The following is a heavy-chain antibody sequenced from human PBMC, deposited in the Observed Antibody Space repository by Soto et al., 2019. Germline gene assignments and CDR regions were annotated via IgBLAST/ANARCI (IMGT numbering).Heavy chain of an antibody. CDR2: MFYSGAT. CDR1: GGSISDISYC. CDR3: ARHKSGSDWLDP. D-gene: IGHD2-15*01. J-gene: IGHJ5*02. V-gene: IGHV4-39*01. Sequence: SETLSLTCTVSGGSISDISYCWGWIRQPPGKGLQWIGCMFYSGATYYNPSLKNRVTLSVDTSNNEFSLKLVSVTAPDTAVYYCARHKSGSDWLDPWGQGTLVTAPQ.